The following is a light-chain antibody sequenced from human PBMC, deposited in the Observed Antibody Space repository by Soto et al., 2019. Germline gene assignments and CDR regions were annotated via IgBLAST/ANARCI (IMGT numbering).Light chain of an antibody. CDR3: FSSSSKLSRHV. J-gene: IGLJ1*01. V-gene: IGLV2-14*03. CDR2: DVR. Sequence: QSVLTQPASVSGSPGQSITISCIGTNSDLGTYNSVSWYQQHPDKAPHLLIYDVRYRPSGVSDRFSGSMSGATASLIISGRPADDEADYYCFSSSSKLSRHVLGTGTKLTVL. CDR1: NSDLGTYNS.